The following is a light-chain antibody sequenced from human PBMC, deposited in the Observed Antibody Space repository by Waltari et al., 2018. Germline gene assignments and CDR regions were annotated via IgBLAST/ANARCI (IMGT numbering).Light chain of an antibody. CDR1: QSVRHNY. J-gene: IGKJ5*01. CDR2: GAS. CDR3: QQYGSSPLT. Sequence: EIILTQSPGTLSLSPGERATLCCRASQSVRHNYIARYQQKPGQAPRLLIFGASTGATGIPDRFSGSGSGTDFTLTISRLEPGDFAVYYCQQYGSSPLTFGQGTRLDIK. V-gene: IGKV3-20*01.